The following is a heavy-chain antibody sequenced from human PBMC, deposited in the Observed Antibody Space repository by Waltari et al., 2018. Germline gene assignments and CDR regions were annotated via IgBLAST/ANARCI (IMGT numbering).Heavy chain of an antibody. J-gene: IGHJ4*02. CDR3: ATWRWGQSEFDY. CDR2: IKEDGSDK. CDR1: GFTFRRDC. D-gene: IGHD7-27*01. Sequence: EAQLVASGGKLVQPGGSLRLACVASGFTFRRDCSSWVRQAPGRGLEWVATIKEDGSDKHYVDSVRGRVTISRDNANDSLYLQMNSLRAEDTAVYYCATWRWGQSEFDYWGQGTLVTVSS. V-gene: IGHV3-7*02.